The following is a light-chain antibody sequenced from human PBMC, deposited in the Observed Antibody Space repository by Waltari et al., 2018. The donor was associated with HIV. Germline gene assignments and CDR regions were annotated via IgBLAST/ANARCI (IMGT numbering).Light chain of an antibody. Sequence: SALTQPASVSGSPGQSITLSCPGPNSDVGSFDLVSWYQHHPGKAPKRLIYEVRKRPPRVSNRFSGSKSGNAASLTISGLQAEDEADYHCCSYAGSDSVIFGGGTKLTVL. CDR1: NSDVGSFDL. J-gene: IGLJ2*01. CDR3: CSYAGSDSVI. CDR2: EVR. V-gene: IGLV2-23*02.